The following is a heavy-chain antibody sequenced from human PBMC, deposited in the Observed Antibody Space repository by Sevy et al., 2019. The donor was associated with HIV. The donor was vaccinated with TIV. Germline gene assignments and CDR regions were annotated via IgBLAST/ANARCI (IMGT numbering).Heavy chain of an antibody. CDR1: GYSFTSYW. D-gene: IGHD3-22*01. J-gene: IGHJ3*02. CDR2: IYPGDSDT. V-gene: IGHV5-51*01. Sequence: GESLKISCKGSGYSFTSYWIGWVRQMPGKGLEWMGIIYPGDSDTRYSPSFQGQVTISADKSISTAYLQWSSLKASDTAMYYCARHKVVVSSGYPTPPDAFDIWGQGTMVTVSS. CDR3: ARHKVVVSSGYPTPPDAFDI.